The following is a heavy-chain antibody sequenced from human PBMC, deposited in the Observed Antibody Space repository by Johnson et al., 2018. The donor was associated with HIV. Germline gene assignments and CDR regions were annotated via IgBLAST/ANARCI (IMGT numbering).Heavy chain of an antibody. V-gene: IGHV3-30*14. D-gene: IGHD3-22*01. CDR3: TTESVGYYDSSGYHEGDAVDI. CDR1: GFTFSSYA. Sequence: QVQLVESGGGVVQPGRSLRLSCAASGFTFSSYAMHWVRQAPGTGLEWVALVSYDGRNQYHADSVKGRFTISRDNSKNTLYLHMNSLKSEDTAVYYCTTESVGYYDSSGYHEGDAVDIWGQGTMVTVSS. J-gene: IGHJ3*02. CDR2: VSYDGRNQ.